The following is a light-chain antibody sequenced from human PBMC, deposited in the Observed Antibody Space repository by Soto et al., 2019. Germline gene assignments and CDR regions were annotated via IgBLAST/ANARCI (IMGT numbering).Light chain of an antibody. CDR3: SYMRNSLYV. CDR1: SSDVGDYNY. J-gene: IGLJ1*01. Sequence: QSALTQPRSVSGSPGQSITMSCTGTSSDVGDYNYVSWYQQHPGKAPKLMISAVSNRPSGVSDRFSGSKSGNTASLTISGLQAEDEADYYCSYMRNSLYVFGTGTKVTVL. V-gene: IGLV2-14*01. CDR2: AVS.